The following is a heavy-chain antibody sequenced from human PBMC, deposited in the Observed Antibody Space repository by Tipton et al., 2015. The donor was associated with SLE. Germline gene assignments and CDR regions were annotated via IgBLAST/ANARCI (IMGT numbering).Heavy chain of an antibody. D-gene: IGHD2-21*02. V-gene: IGHV4-34*01. Sequence: TLSLTCAVYPGSVDGYYWSWIRQPPGKGLEWLGEINHGGYTNYNPSLKSRVTILIDRSKNQLSLNLKSVTAADTAVYYCARAPYCGADCHPDGFDVWGQGTMVTVSS. CDR2: INHGGYT. CDR1: PGSVDGYY. J-gene: IGHJ3*01. CDR3: ARAPYCGADCHPDGFDV.